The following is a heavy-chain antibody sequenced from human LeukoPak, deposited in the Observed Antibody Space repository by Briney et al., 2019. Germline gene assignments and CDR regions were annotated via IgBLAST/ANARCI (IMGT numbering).Heavy chain of an antibody. CDR3: ARARGAGTSFNIDY. D-gene: IGHD1-14*01. Sequence: ASVKVSCKPSGYTFTGHYMHWVRQAPGQGLEWMGWINPNSGGTNYAQKFRGRVTVTRDMSISTAYMELSRLRSDDTAVYYCARARGAGTSFNIDYWGQGTLVTVSS. J-gene: IGHJ4*02. V-gene: IGHV1-2*02. CDR1: GYTFTGHY. CDR2: INPNSGGT.